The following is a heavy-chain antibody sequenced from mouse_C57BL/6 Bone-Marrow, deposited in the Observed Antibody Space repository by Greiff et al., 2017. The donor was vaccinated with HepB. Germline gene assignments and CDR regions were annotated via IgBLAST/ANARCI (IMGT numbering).Heavy chain of an antibody. V-gene: IGHV1-69*01. CDR3: ATSCAYYYGSSYDY. J-gene: IGHJ2*01. CDR2: IDPSDSYT. D-gene: IGHD1-1*01. Sequence: VQLQQPGAELVMPGASVKLSCKASGYTFTSYWMHWVKQRPGQGLEWIGEIDPSDSYTNYNQKFKGKSTLTVDKSSSTAYMQLSSLTSEDSAVYYCATSCAYYYGSSYDYWGQGTTLTVSS. CDR1: GYTFTSYW.